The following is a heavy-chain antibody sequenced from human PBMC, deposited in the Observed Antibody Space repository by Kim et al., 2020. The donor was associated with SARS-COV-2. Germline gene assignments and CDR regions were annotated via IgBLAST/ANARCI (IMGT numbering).Heavy chain of an antibody. CDR3: ARLISAAGPFDY. CDR2: IYYSGST. J-gene: IGHJ4*02. D-gene: IGHD6-13*01. V-gene: IGHV4-39*01. Sequence: ETLSLTCTVSGGSISSSSYYWGWIRQPPGKGLEWIGSIYYSGSTYYNPSLKSRVTISVDTSKNQFSLKLSSVTAADTAVYYCARLISAAGPFDYWGQGTLVTVSS. CDR1: GGSISSSSYY.